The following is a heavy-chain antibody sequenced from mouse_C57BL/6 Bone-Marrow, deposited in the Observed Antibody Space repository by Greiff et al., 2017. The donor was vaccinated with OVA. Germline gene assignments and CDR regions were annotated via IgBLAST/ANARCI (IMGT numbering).Heavy chain of an antibody. CDR2: INPYNGGP. V-gene: IGHV1-19*01. Sequence: VQLQQSGPVLVKPGASVKMSCKASGYTFTDYYLNWVKQSHGQSLAWIGVINPYNGGPSYNQKFKGKATLTVDKSSSTAYLELNSLTSEDTAVYYCAGSWDYWGQGTTLTVSS. CDR1: GYTFTDYY. CDR3: AGSWDY. J-gene: IGHJ2*01. D-gene: IGHD3-1*01.